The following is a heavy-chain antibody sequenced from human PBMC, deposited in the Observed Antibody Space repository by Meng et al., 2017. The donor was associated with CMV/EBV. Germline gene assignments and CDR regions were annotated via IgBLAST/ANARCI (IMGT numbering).Heavy chain of an antibody. Sequence: VHRVESGAEVKRPGSWVKVSCKASGGTFSSYAISWVRQAPGQGLEWMGGIIPIFGTANYAQKFQGRVTITADESTSTAYMELSSLRSEDTAVYYCARGVIEMATRVGLRYWGQGTLVTVSS. CDR3: ARGVIEMATRVGLRY. CDR2: IIPIFGTA. CDR1: GGTFSSYA. J-gene: IGHJ4*02. V-gene: IGHV1-69*12. D-gene: IGHD5-24*01.